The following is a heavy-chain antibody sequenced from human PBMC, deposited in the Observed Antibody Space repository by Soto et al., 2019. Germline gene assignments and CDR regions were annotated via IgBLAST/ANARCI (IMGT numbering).Heavy chain of an antibody. D-gene: IGHD3-3*01. CDR1: GYTLMELS. Sequence: QVQLVQSGAEVKKPGASVKVSCKVSGYTLMELSIHWVRQAPGGGLEWMGGFDPEGGEIIYAQKLQGRVTMTEDTSTDTVYLELSSLRSEDTAVYYCTTIRDGTIFGLPTAHWGQGTLVTVS. CDR3: TTIRDGTIFGLPTAH. CDR2: FDPEGGEI. V-gene: IGHV1-24*01. J-gene: IGHJ4*02.